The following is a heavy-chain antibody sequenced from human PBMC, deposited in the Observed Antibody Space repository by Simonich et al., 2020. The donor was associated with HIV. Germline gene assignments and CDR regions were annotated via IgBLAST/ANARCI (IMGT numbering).Heavy chain of an antibody. Sequence: EVQLVASGGGLVQPGGSLRLSCAASGFTFRGYWMGWVSQAAGKGVEWEANKKQDGSEKYYVDSVKGRFTISRDNAKNSLYLQMNSLRAEDTAMYYCARDAPWALDYWGQGTLVTVSS. V-gene: IGHV3-7*01. CDR1: GFTFRGYW. D-gene: IGHD7-27*01. J-gene: IGHJ4*02. CDR3: ARDAPWALDY. CDR2: KKQDGSEK.